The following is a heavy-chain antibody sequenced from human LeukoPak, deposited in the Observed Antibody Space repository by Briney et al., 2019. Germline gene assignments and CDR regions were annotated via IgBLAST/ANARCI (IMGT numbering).Heavy chain of an antibody. CDR1: GYTFTGCY. CDR3: ARGSGGDFDY. D-gene: IGHD3-16*01. J-gene: IGHJ4*02. V-gene: IGHV1-2*02. CDR2: INPNSGGT. Sequence: ASVKVSCKASGYTFTGCYMHWVQQAPGQGLEWMGWINPNSGGTNYAQKFQGRVTMTRDTSISTAYMELSRLRSDDTAVYHCARGSGGDFDYWGQGTLVTVSS.